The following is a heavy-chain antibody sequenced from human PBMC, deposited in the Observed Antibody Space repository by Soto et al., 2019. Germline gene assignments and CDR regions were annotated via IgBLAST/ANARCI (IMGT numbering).Heavy chain of an antibody. J-gene: IGHJ4*02. Sequence: QVQLVQSGAEVKKPGASVKVSCKASGYTFASYAISWMRQAPGQGLEWMGWISAYNGNTNYAQKLQGRVTMTTDTSTSTAYRELSSLRSDDTAVYYCASDPPPPDYWGQGTLVTVSS. CDR1: GYTFASYA. CDR3: ASDPPPPDY. V-gene: IGHV1-18*01. CDR2: ISAYNGNT.